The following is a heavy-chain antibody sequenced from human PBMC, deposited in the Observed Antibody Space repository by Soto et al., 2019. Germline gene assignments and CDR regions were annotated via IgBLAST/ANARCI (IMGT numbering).Heavy chain of an antibody. J-gene: IGHJ5*02. CDR2: ISSGGGST. CDR3: ARGRGGGNGYGSNWFDP. V-gene: IGHV3-11*01. CDR1: GFIFSDYY. Sequence: QVQLVESGGGLVKPGGSLRLSCAASGFIFSDYYMNWIRRAPGKGLEWVSYISSGGGSTYYADSVKGRFTISRDNAKNALYLKLNSLRADDAAVYYCARGRGGGNGYGSNWFDPWGQGTLVTVSS. D-gene: IGHD5-18*01.